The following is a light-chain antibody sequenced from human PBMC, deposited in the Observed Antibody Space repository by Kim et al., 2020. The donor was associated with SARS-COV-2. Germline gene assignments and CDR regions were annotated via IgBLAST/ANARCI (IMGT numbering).Light chain of an antibody. CDR1: SRDVGAYNY. CDR2: TVN. Sequence: QSALSQPASVSGSPGQSIAISCTGTSRDVGAYNYVSWYQHYPGKAPKLIIYTVNEWPSGVSHRFSGSKIGNTAYLTISGLQAEDEADYYCSSWTSTPSTVFGGGTQLTVL. CDR3: SSWTSTPSTV. V-gene: IGLV2-14*03. J-gene: IGLJ7*01.